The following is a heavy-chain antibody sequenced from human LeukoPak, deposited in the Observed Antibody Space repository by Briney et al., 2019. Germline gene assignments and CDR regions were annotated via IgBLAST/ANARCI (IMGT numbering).Heavy chain of an antibody. Sequence: GRSLRLSCAASGFTVSNNYMSWVRQAPGKGLEWVSVIYSGGSTYYADSVKGRFTISRDNSKSTLYLQMNSLRAEDTAVYYCAMNWNPYYFDYWGQGTLVSVSS. V-gene: IGHV3-66*01. CDR1: GFTVSNNY. CDR2: IYSGGST. J-gene: IGHJ4*02. CDR3: AMNWNPYYFDY. D-gene: IGHD1-1*01.